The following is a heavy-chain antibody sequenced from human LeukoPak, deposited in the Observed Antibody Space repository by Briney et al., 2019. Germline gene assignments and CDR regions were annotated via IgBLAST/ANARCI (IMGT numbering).Heavy chain of an antibody. CDR3: ARRYGSGWYDY. CDR2: IYSGGST. V-gene: IGHV3-53*01. D-gene: IGHD6-19*01. J-gene: IGHJ4*02. CDR1: GFTFSSYA. Sequence: GGSLRLSCAASGFTFSSYAMSWVRQAPGKGLEWVSVIYSGGSTYYADSVKGRFTISRDNSENTLYLQMNSLRAEDTAVYYCARRYGSGWYDYWGQGTLVTVSS.